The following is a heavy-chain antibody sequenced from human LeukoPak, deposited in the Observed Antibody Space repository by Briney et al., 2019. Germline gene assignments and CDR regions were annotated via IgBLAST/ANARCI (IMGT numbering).Heavy chain of an antibody. CDR1: GFTFSSYA. D-gene: IGHD1-26*01. CDR2: ISYDGSNK. J-gene: IGHJ3*02. Sequence: PGGSLRLSCAASGFTFSSYAMHWVRQAPGKGLEWVAVISYDGSNKYYADSVEGRFTISRDNSKNTLYLQMNSPRAEDTAVYYCARDQPVGAIPFDIWGQGTMVTVSS. CDR3: ARDQPVGAIPFDI. V-gene: IGHV3-30-3*01.